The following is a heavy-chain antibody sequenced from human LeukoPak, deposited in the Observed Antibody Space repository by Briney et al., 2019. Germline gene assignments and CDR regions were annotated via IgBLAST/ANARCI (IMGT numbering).Heavy chain of an antibody. CDR3: ARHPSPQLHHFDY. CDR1: GYTFTNYY. V-gene: IGHV1-46*01. J-gene: IGHJ4*02. Sequence: ASVKVSCKASGYTFTNYYIHWVRQAPGQGLEWMGIINPTGDSTSYAQKFQARVTMTRDTSTNTVYMELSSLRSKDTAVYYCARHPSPQLHHFDYWGQGTLVTVSS. D-gene: IGHD2-2*01. CDR2: INPTGDST.